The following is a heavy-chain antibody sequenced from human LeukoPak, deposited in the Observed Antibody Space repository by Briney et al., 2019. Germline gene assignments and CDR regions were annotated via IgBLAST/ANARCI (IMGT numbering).Heavy chain of an antibody. CDR2: INHDGSEK. D-gene: IGHD5-18*01. J-gene: IGHJ6*03. CDR1: GFTFSTYW. V-gene: IGHV3-7*01. Sequence: GGSLRLSCAASGFTFSTYWMTWVRQPPGKGLEWVAHINHDGSEKYYVDSVKGRFTISRDNAKNSLYLQMNSLRVEDTAVYYCAAGGTAMIRGDFYMDVWGKGTTVTVSS. CDR3: AAGGTAMIRGDFYMDV.